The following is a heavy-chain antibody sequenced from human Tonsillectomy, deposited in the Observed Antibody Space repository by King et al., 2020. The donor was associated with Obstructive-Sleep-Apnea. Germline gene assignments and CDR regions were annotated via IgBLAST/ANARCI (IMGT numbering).Heavy chain of an antibody. CDR1: GFTFSNAW. V-gene: IGHV3-15*04. J-gene: IGHJ4*02. CDR3: STEDD. CDR2: IESKTNGGTI. Sequence: QLVESGGGLVKPGGSLRLSCAASGFTFSNAWMSWVRQAPGKGLEWVGRIESKTNGGTIDYAAPVKGRFTISRDDSKNTLYLQMNSLKTEDTAVYYCSTEDDWGQGTLVTVSS.